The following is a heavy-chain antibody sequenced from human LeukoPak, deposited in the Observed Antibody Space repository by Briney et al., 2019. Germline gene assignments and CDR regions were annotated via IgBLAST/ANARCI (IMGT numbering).Heavy chain of an antibody. Sequence: PSQTLSLTCAVSGGSISSGGYSWSWIRQPPGKGLEWIGYIYHSGSTYYNPSLKSRVTISVDTSKNQFSLKLSSVTAADTAVYYCARDRAAAGTEVDYWGQGTLVTVSS. CDR3: ARDRAAAGTEVDY. D-gene: IGHD6-13*01. J-gene: IGHJ4*02. CDR2: IYHSGST. V-gene: IGHV4-30-2*01. CDR1: GGSISSGGYS.